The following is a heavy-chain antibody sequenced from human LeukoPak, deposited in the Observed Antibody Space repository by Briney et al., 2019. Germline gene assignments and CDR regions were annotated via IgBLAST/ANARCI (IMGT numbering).Heavy chain of an antibody. J-gene: IGHJ4*02. CDR3: ARDRAYCGGDCYLFDY. D-gene: IGHD2-21*02. V-gene: IGHV1-18*01. Sequence: ASVKVSCEASGYTFTSYGISWVRQAPGQGLEWMGWISAYNGNTNYAQKLQGRVTMTTDTSTSTAYMELRSLRSGDTAVYYCARDRAYCGGDCYLFDYWGQGTLITVSS. CDR1: GYTFTSYG. CDR2: ISAYNGNT.